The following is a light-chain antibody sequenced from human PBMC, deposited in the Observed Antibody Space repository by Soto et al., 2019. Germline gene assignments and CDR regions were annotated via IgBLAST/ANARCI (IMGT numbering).Light chain of an antibody. Sequence: DIVMTQSPDSLAVSLGERATINCKSSQSVLYSSNNKNYLAWYQQKPGQPPKLLIYWASTREAGFPDRFSGRGSGTDFTLTISSLQAEDVAVYYCQQYYSPPYTFGQGTKLEIK. CDR2: WAS. V-gene: IGKV4-1*01. J-gene: IGKJ2*01. CDR3: QQYYSPPYT. CDR1: QSVLYSSNNKNY.